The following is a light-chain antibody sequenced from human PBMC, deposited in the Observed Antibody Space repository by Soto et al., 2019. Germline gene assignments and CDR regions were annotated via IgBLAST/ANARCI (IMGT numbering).Light chain of an antibody. CDR1: SSDIGGYNY. CDR2: DVD. Sequence: QSVLTQPASVSGSPGQSITLSCTGTSSDIGGYNYVSWYQQHPGTAPKLIIWDVDNRPSGVSNRFSGSKSGSAASLTISGLQAEDAAHYYCSSYTNISTWVFGGGTKLTVL. CDR3: SSYTNISTWV. V-gene: IGLV2-14*03. J-gene: IGLJ3*02.